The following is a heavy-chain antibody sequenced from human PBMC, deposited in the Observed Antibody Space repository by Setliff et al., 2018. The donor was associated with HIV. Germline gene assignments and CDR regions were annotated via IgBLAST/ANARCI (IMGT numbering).Heavy chain of an antibody. CDR2: INHSGST. V-gene: IGHV4-34*01. CDR3: ARYSPRGYTLTGPY. CDR1: GGSFSGYY. J-gene: IGHJ4*02. Sequence: PSETLSLTCAVYGGSFSGYYWSWIRQPPGKALEWIGEINHSGSTNYNPSLKSRVTISVDTSKNQFSLKLSSVTAADTAVYYCARYSPRGYTLTGPYWGQGTLVTVSS. D-gene: IGHD6-25*01.